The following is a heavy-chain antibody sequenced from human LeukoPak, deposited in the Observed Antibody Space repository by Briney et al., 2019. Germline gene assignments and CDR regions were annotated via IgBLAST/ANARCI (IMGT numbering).Heavy chain of an antibody. D-gene: IGHD4-17*01. CDR3: AIGGYGDYVEGFDY. CDR1: GFTFSSYG. J-gene: IGHJ4*02. CDR2: MSYDGSKK. Sequence: GRSLRLSCAAFGFTFSSYGMHWVRQAPGKGLEWVAVMSYDGSKKYYAESVKGRFTISRDNSKNALYLQMNSLRAEDTAVYSCAIGGYGDYVEGFDYWGQGTLVTVSS. V-gene: IGHV3-30*03.